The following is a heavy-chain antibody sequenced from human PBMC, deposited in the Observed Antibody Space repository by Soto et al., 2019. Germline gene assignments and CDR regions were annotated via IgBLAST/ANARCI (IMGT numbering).Heavy chain of an antibody. J-gene: IGHJ4*02. CDR2: IYWDDDK. V-gene: IGHV2-5*02. CDR3: AHISFDYGGGESFDY. Sequence: QITLKESGPTLVKPTQTLTLTCTFSGFSLSTSGVDVGWIRQPPGKALEWLALIYWDDDKRYSPSLKSRLTITKVTSKNQVVLTMTNMDPVDTATYYCAHISFDYGGGESFDYWGQGTLVTVSS. CDR1: GFSLSTSGVD. D-gene: IGHD4-17*01.